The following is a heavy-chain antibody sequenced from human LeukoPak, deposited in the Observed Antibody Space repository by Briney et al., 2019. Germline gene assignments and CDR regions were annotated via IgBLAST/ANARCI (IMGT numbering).Heavy chain of an antibody. J-gene: IGHJ4*02. CDR2: INPNSGGT. CDR1: GYTFTGYY. D-gene: IGHD6-6*01. V-gene: IGHV1-2*02. Sequence: ASVKVSCKASGYTFTGYYMHWVRQAPGQGLEWMGWINPNSGGTNYAQKFQGRVTMTRDTSISTAYMELSRLRSDDTAVYYCARATSIAARMVYACWGQGTLVTVSS. CDR3: ARATSIAARMVYAC.